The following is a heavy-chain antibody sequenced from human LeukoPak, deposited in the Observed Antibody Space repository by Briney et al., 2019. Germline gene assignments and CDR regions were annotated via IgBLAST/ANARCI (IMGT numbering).Heavy chain of an antibody. CDR2: IYSGGST. CDR3: ARGPDTAMDLSDY. J-gene: IGHJ4*02. Sequence: GGSLRLSCAASGFTVSSNYMSWVRQAPGKGLEWVSVIYSGGSTYYADSVKGRFTISRDNSKNTLYLQMNSLRAEDTAVYYCARGPDTAMDLSDYWGQGTLVTVSS. V-gene: IGHV3-66*01. D-gene: IGHD5-18*01. CDR1: GFTVSSNY.